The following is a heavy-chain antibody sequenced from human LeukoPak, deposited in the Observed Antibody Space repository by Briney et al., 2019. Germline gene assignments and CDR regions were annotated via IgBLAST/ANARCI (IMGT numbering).Heavy chain of an antibody. CDR1: GFTFSSYA. CDR2: ISSSSSYI. J-gene: IGHJ3*02. D-gene: IGHD5-24*01. CDR3: ARTASRDGYNYDAFDI. V-gene: IGHV3-21*01. Sequence: PGGSLRLSCAASGFTFSSYAMIWVRQAPGKGLEWVSSISSSSSYIYYADSVKGRFTISRDNAKNSLYLQMNSLRAEDTAVYYCARTASRDGYNYDAFDIWGQGTMVTVSS.